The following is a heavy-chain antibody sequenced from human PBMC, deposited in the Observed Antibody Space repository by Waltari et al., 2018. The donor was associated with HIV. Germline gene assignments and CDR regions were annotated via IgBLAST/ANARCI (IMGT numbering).Heavy chain of an antibody. CDR2: MYYSGST. D-gene: IGHD6-6*01. V-gene: IGHV4-59*08. CDR3: ARHKGGSSFWFDP. Sequence: QVQLQESGPGLVKPSETLSLTCTVSGGSISTNYWSWIRQPPGKGLEWIGHMYYSGSTDYTPSLKSRVTLSVDTSKNQFSLKLSSVSAADTAVYYCARHKGGSSFWFDPWGQGALVTVSS. J-gene: IGHJ5*02. CDR1: GGSISTNY.